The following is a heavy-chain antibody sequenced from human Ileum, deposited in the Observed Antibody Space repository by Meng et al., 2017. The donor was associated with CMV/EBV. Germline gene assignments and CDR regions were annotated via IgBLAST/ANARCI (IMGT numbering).Heavy chain of an antibody. D-gene: IGHD6-19*01. CDR2: IKQDGSEK. Sequence: GESLKISCAASGFTFSNYWMNWIRQAPGKGLEWVAKIKQDGSEKYYVDSVKGRFTISRDNTKNSLYLQMNSLRAEDTAVYSCARSAPYVYSSPGVWGQRTTVTVSS. CDR3: ARSAPYVYSSPGV. V-gene: IGHV3-7*01. CDR1: GFTFSNYW. J-gene: IGHJ6*02.